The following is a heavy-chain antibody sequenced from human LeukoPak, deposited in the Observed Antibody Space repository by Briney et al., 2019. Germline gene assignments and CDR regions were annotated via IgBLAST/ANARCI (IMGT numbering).Heavy chain of an antibody. V-gene: IGHV3-64*01. CDR3: ARDRDGGFAFDI. D-gene: IGHD2-15*01. J-gene: IGHJ3*02. Sequence: GGSLRLSRAASGLSFSNYVMHWVRQAPGKGLEYVSAIMPNGETRGYANSMKGRFTISRDNSKNTLYLQMGSLRAEDMAIYYCARDRDGGFAFDIWGQGTLVTVSS. CDR1: GLSFSNYV. CDR2: IMPNGETR.